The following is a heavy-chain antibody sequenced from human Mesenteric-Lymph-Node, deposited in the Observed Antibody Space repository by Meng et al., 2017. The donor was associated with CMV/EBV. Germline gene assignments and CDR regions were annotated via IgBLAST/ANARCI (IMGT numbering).Heavy chain of an antibody. CDR3: ARHQRWLKSEGGFNY. CDR2: INHSGST. CDR1: GGSFSGYY. J-gene: IGHJ4*02. V-gene: IGHV4-34*01. Sequence: QVRLRRGGAGLLRPSETLSPTFDVYGGSFSGYYWSLIRQPPGKGLEWIGEINHSGSTNYNPSLKSRVTISVDTSKNQFSLKLSSVTAADTAVYYCARHQRWLKSEGGFNYWGQGTLVTVSS. D-gene: IGHD4-23*01.